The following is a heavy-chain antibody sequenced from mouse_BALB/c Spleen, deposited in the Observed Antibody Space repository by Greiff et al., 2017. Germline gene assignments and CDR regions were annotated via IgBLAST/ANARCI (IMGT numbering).Heavy chain of an antibody. J-gene: IGHJ2*01. CDR1: GFTFTDYY. Sequence: EVMLVESGGGLVQPGGSLRLSCATSGFTFTDYYMSWVRQPPGKALEWLGFIRNKANGYTTEYSASVKGRFTISRDNSQSILYLQMNTLRAEDSATYYCARDIYYDYDPHYFDYWGQGTTLTVSS. CDR3: ARDIYYDYDPHYFDY. D-gene: IGHD2-4*01. CDR2: IRNKANGYTT. V-gene: IGHV7-3*02.